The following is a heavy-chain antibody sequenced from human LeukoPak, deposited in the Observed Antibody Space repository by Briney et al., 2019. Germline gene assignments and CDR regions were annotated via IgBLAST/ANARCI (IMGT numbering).Heavy chain of an antibody. D-gene: IGHD3-10*01. CDR1: GFTFSSYG. CDR2: IRYDGSNK. CDR3: ARERITMVRGVTDI. Sequence: PGGSLRLSCAASGFTFSSYGMHWVRQAPGKGLEWVAFIRYDGSNKYYADSVKGRFTISRDNSKNTLYLQMNSLRAEDTAVYYCARERITMVRGVTDIWGQGTMVTVSS. J-gene: IGHJ3*02. V-gene: IGHV3-30*02.